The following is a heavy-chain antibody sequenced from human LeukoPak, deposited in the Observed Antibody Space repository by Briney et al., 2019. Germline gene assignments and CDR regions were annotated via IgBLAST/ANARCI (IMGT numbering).Heavy chain of an antibody. D-gene: IGHD6-13*01. CDR2: INSDGSST. J-gene: IGHJ5*02. CDR1: GFTFSSYW. Sequence: GGSLRPSCAASGFTFSSYWMHWVRQAPGKGLVWVSRINSDGSSTSYADSVKGRFTISRDNAKNTLYLQMNSLRAEDTAVYYCARGYSSRRFDPWGQGTLVTVSS. CDR3: ARGYSSRRFDP. V-gene: IGHV3-74*01.